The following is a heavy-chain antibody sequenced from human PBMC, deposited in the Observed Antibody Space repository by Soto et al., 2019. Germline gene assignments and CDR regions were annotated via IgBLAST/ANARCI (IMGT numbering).Heavy chain of an antibody. CDR1: GFTFSNFG. D-gene: IGHD3-10*01. V-gene: IGHV3-30*18. J-gene: IGHJ6*02. CDR2: TSFDGNKN. CDR3: AKDQKDYSGSGTYYVPYGMDV. Sequence: QVQLVESGGGVVQPGRSLRLSCVASGFTFSNFGMHWVRQAPGKGLEWVALTSFDGNKNYYADSVKGRFTLSRDNSKNTLYLQMNRLRAEDTALYFCAKDQKDYSGSGTYYVPYGMDVWGQGTTVTVS.